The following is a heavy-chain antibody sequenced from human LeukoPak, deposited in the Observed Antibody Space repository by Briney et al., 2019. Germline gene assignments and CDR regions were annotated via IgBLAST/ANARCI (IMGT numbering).Heavy chain of an antibody. D-gene: IGHD3-22*01. V-gene: IGHV1-18*01. CDR3: AREGETYYYDSSGPGGYYYYYYGMDV. CDR1: GYTFTSYD. CDR2: ISAYNGNT. Sequence: ASVKVSCKASGYTFTSYDINWVRQAPGQGLEWTGWISAYNGNTNYAQKLQGRVTMTTDTSTSTAYMELRSLRSDDTAVYYCAREGETYYYDSSGPGGYYYYYYGMDVWGQGTTVTVSS. J-gene: IGHJ6*02.